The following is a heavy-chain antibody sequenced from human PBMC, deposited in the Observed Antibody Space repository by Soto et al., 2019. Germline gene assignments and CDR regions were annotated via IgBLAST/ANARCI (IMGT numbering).Heavy chain of an antibody. CDR3: AKSGSRDVKGYCSITSCSIFDY. CDR1: GFTFSSYA. J-gene: IGHJ4*02. V-gene: IGHV3-23*01. D-gene: IGHD2-2*01. CDR2: ISGSGGST. Sequence: EVQLLESGGGLVQPGGSLRLSCAASGFTFSSYAMSWVRQAPGKGLEWVSAISGSGGSTYYADSVKGRFTISRDNSKNTLYLQMYSPRAEDTAVYYCAKSGSRDVKGYCSITSCSIFDYWCQGTLITVSS.